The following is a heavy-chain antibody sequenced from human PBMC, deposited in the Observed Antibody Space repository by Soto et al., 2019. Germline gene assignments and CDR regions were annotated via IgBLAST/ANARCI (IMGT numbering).Heavy chain of an antibody. J-gene: IGHJ4*02. V-gene: IGHV4-39*07. CDR2: VYNSGST. Sequence: SETLSLTCTVSGGSVSSSSYYWGWVRQPPGKGLEWIGKVYNSGSTYYNPSLKSRVTISVDTSKNQFSLKLSSVTAADTAVYYCARALGGYSSGWYVDYWGQGVLVTVSS. D-gene: IGHD6-19*01. CDR1: GGSVSSSSYY. CDR3: ARALGGYSSGWYVDY.